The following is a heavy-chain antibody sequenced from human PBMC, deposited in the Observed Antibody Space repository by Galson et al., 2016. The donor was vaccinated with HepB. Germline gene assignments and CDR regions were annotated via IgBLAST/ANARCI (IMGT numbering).Heavy chain of an antibody. J-gene: IGHJ4*02. V-gene: IGHV4-34*01. CDR3: ARGYILTGLPN. Sequence: SETLSLTCAVYGGSFSGYYWSWIRQPPEKGLEWIGEINNSGSTNYNPSLKSRVAISIDTSKNQVSLKLSSVTAADTAMYYCARGYILTGLPNWGQGTLVTVSS. CDR1: GGSFSGYY. D-gene: IGHD3-9*01. CDR2: INNSGST.